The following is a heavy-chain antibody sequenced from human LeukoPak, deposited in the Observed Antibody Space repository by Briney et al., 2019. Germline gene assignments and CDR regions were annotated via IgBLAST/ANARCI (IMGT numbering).Heavy chain of an antibody. J-gene: IGHJ4*02. CDR3: AREGYYGSGSPPSLYFDY. D-gene: IGHD3-10*01. CDR1: GFTFRNYV. Sequence: PGGSLRLSCAASGFTFRNYVIHWVRQAPGRGRGWGAVLSFDLNVKLYADSVKGRFTISRDNSRSTLYLQMNSLRPEDTAIYYCAREGYYGSGSPPSLYFDYWGQGTLVTVSS. V-gene: IGHV3-30-3*01. CDR2: LSFDLNVK.